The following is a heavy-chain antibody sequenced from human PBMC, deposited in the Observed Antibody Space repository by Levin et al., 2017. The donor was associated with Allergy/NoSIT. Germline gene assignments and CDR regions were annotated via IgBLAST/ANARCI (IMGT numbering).Heavy chain of an antibody. J-gene: IGHJ3*02. V-gene: IGHV3-23*01. CDR2: ITGSDGST. Sequence: ETLSLTCAASGFIFDSYAMNWVRQAPGKGLEWVSVITGSDGSTYYADSVKGRFTISRDNSKNTLYLQMNSLRVDDTAVYYCAKRLVRGAFDIWGQGTMVTVSS. CDR3: AKRLVRGAFDI. D-gene: IGHD2-21*01. CDR1: GFIFDSYA.